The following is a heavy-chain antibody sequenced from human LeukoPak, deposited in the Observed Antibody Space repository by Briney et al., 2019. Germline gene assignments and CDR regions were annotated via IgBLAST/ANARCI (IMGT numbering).Heavy chain of an antibody. J-gene: IGHJ4*02. CDR2: INHRGST. CDR3: ARGVVYCSSTSCPVDY. V-gene: IGHV4-34*01. Sequence: SEPLSLTCAVYGGSFSGYYWSWIRQPPGKGLEWIGEINHRGSTNYNPSLKSRVTISVDTSKNQFSLKLSSVTAADTAVYYCARGVVYCSSTSCPVDYWGQGTLVTVSS. CDR1: GGSFSGYY. D-gene: IGHD2-2*01.